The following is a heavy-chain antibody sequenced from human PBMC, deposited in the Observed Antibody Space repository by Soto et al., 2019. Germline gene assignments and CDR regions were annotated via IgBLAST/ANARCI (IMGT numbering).Heavy chain of an antibody. Sequence: QVQLVESGGGVVQPGRSLRLSCAASGFTFSSYAMHWVRQAPGKGLEWVAVISYDGSNKYYADSVKGRFTISRDNSKNTLYLQMNSLRDEDTAVYYCAGAGGSGAFDIWGQGTMVTVSS. CDR3: AGAGGSGAFDI. V-gene: IGHV3-30-3*01. CDR2: ISYDGSNK. D-gene: IGHD3-16*01. J-gene: IGHJ3*02. CDR1: GFTFSSYA.